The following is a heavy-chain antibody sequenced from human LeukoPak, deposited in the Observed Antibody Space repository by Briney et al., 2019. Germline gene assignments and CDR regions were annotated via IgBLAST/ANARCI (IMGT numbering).Heavy chain of an antibody. CDR3: ASGVVAANYFDY. Sequence: GGSLRLSCAASGFTFSSYWMHWVRQAPGKGLVWVSRINSDGSSTSYADSVKGRFTISRDNAKNTLYLQMNSLRAEDTALYYCASGVVAANYFDYWGQGTLVTVSS. CDR2: INSDGSST. CDR1: GFTFSSYW. V-gene: IGHV3-74*01. J-gene: IGHJ4*02. D-gene: IGHD2-15*01.